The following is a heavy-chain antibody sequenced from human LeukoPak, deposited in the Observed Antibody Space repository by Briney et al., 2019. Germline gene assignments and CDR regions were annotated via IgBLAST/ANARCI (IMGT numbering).Heavy chain of an antibody. CDR3: AKGLSGSYFDY. J-gene: IGHJ4*02. CDR2: ISGSGGST. CDR1: GFTFSSYS. Sequence: GGSLRLSCAASGFTFSSYSMNWVRQAPGKGLEWVSAISGSGGSTYYADSVKGRFTISRDNSKNTLYLQMNSLRAEDTAVYYCAKGLSGSYFDYWGQGTLVTVSS. D-gene: IGHD1-26*01. V-gene: IGHV3-23*01.